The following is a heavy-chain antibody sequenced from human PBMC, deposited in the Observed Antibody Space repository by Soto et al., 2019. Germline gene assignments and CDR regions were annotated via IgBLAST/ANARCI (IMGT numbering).Heavy chain of an antibody. Sequence: GESLKISCKGSGYSFTNFWIGWVRQMPGKGLEWMGIVYPGDSESIYSPSFQGQVTISVDKSISTSYLQWSSLKASDTAMYYCARALGYCSGGTCVADYFDYWGQGNLGTVSS. V-gene: IGHV5-51*01. D-gene: IGHD2-15*01. J-gene: IGHJ4*02. CDR1: GYSFTNFW. CDR2: VYPGDSES. CDR3: ARALGYCSGGTCVADYFDY.